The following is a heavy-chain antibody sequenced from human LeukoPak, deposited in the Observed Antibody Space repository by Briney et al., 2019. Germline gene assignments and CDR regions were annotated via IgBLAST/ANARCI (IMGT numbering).Heavy chain of an antibody. V-gene: IGHV3-30*02. D-gene: IGHD3-10*01. CDR2: IRYDGTNK. CDR1: GFTFSNYG. CDR3: ATGSGSYYNNWFDP. J-gene: IGHJ5*02. Sequence: GGSLRLSCAASGFTFSNYGMHWVRQAPGKGLEWVAFIRYDGTNKYYADSVKGRLTISRDNSKNTLYLQMNSLRAEDTAVYYCATGSGSYYNNWFDPWGQGTLVTVSS.